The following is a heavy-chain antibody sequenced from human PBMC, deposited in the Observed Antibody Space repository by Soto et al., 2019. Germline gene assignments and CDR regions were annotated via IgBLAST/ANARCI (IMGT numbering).Heavy chain of an antibody. CDR2: IYPGDSDT. CDR3: ARHEDTAMANLGNYFDY. J-gene: IGHJ4*02. CDR1: GYSFTSYW. D-gene: IGHD5-18*01. Sequence: GESLKISCKGSGYSFTSYWIGWVRQMPGKGLEWMGIIYPGDSDTRYSPSFQGQVTISADKSISTAYLQWSSLKASDTAMYYCARHEDTAMANLGNYFDYWGQGTLVTVSS. V-gene: IGHV5-51*01.